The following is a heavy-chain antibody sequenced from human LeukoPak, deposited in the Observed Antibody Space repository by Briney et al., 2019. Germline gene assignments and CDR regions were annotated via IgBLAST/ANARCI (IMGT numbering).Heavy chain of an antibody. CDR3: ARNFVPSFDP. D-gene: IGHD6-6*01. CDR2: INHSGST. V-gene: IGHV4-34*01. CDR1: GGSFSGYY. J-gene: IGHJ5*02. Sequence: SKTLSLTCAVYGGSFSGYYWSWIRQPPGKGLEWIGEINHSGSTNYNPSLKSRVTISVDTSKSQFSLKLSSVTAADTAVYYCARNFVPSFDPWGQGTLVTVSS.